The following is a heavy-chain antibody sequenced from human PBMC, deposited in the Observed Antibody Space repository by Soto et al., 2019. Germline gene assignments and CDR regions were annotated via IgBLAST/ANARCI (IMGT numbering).Heavy chain of an antibody. J-gene: IGHJ4*02. CDR2: IYPGDSDT. V-gene: IGHV5-51*01. CDR3: ASGRYSFNF. D-gene: IGHD3-10*01. Sequence: GESLKISCKSFGYYFPDYWIGWVRQMPGKGLEWMGIIYPGDSDTRYSPSFQGHVTISADKSISTAFLQWSSLRASDTAMYYCASGRYSFNFWGQGTLVTVSS. CDR1: GYYFPDYW.